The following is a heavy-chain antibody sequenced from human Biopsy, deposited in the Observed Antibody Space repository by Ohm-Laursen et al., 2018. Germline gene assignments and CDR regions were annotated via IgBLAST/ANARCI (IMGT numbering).Heavy chain of an antibody. D-gene: IGHD2/OR15-2a*01. Sequence: SETLSLTCPLSGGSISSRTHYWSWIRQTPGKGLEWIGYIYYSGSTNYNPSLKSRVTISVDTSKNQFSLRLNSVTAADTAVYYCARATNSTGWPYYYFYGMDVWGQGTTVTVS. CDR1: GGSISSRTHY. V-gene: IGHV4-61*01. CDR3: ARATNSTGWPYYYFYGMDV. J-gene: IGHJ6*02. CDR2: IYYSGST.